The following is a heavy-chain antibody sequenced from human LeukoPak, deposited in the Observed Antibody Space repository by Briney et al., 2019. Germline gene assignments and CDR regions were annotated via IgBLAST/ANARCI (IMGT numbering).Heavy chain of an antibody. V-gene: IGHV3-33*08. CDR2: VWYDGRNR. J-gene: IGHJ5*02. Sequence: RSGGSLTLSCVVSGFNFDNFAMHWVRQPLGKGLEWVAVVWYDGRNRDYVDSVKGRFTISKDNSNNMVFLQMDRLRAEDTAVYYCARLWGGNGYSGGSLNLWGQGTLVTVSS. CDR1: GFNFDNFA. CDR3: ARLWGGNGYSGGSLNL. D-gene: IGHD3-16*01.